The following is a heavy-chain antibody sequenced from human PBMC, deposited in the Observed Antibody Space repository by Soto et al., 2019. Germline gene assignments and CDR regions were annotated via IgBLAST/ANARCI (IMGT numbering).Heavy chain of an antibody. Sequence: QVQLVESGGGVVQPGRSLRLSCAASGFNFSSYGMHWVRQAPGKGLEWVAVISYDGSNKYYADSVKGRFTISRDNSKNTLYLQMNSLRAEDTAVYYCAKERSSRYGMDVWGQGTTVTVSS. J-gene: IGHJ6*02. CDR2: ISYDGSNK. CDR1: GFNFSSYG. CDR3: AKERSSRYGMDV. D-gene: IGHD6-13*01. V-gene: IGHV3-30*18.